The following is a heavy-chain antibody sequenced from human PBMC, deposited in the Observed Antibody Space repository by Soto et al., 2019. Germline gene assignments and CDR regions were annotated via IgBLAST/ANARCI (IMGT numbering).Heavy chain of an antibody. CDR3: ARQLGAAAGPPLNLFAP. CDR1: GGSISSGGYS. D-gene: IGHD6-13*01. V-gene: IGHV4-30-2*01. J-gene: IGHJ5*02. CDR2: IYHSGST. Sequence: PSETLSLTCAVSGGSISSGGYSWSWIRQPPGKGLEWIGYIYHSGSTYYNPSLKSRVTISVDRSKNQFSLKLSSVTAADTAVYYCARQLGAAAGPPLNLFAPWGQGTLVPVSS.